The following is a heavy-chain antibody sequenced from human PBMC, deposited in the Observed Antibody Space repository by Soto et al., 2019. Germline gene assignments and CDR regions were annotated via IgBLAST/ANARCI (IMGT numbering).Heavy chain of an antibody. J-gene: IGHJ2*01. CDR2: IRKKVNSYTT. V-gene: IGHV3-72*01. D-gene: IGHD3-16*01. CDR1: GFIFSDQY. CDR3: ARDLGGAPYVDL. Sequence: EVQLVESGGGLVKPGGSLRLSCAASGFIFSDQYMDWVRQAPGKGLEWVGRIRKKVNSYTTEYAASVKGRFSISRDDSKNSLYLQMNSLKTEDTAVYYCARDLGGAPYVDLWGRGTLVTVSS.